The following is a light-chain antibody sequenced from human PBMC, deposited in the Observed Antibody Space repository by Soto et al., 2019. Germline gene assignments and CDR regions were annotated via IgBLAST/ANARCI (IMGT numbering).Light chain of an antibody. V-gene: IGLV2-14*03. CDR3: CSYTSSSTHV. J-gene: IGLJ1*01. CDR2: DVN. CDR1: SSDVGGYNF. Sequence: QSALTQPASVSGSPGQSITISCTGTSSDVGGYNFVSWYQQHPGKVPNLMFFDVNRRTSGVSDRFSGSKSGNTASQAISGLQAEDEGDYYCCSYTSSSTHVCGSGTKLTVL.